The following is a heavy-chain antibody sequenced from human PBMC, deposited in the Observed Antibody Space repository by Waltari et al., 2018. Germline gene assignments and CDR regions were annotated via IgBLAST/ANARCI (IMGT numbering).Heavy chain of an antibody. D-gene: IGHD3-22*01. Sequence: QVQLVQSGAEVKKPGASVKVSCKASGYTFTSYYMHWVRQAPGQGLEWMGIINPSGGSTSYAQKFQGRVTMTRDTSTSTVYMELSSLRSEDTAVYYCARDLASDSSGYYYGFPYYYYGMDVWGQGTTVTVSS. CDR1: GYTFTSYY. V-gene: IGHV1-46*01. CDR2: INPSGGST. J-gene: IGHJ6*02. CDR3: ARDLASDSSGYYYGFPYYYYGMDV.